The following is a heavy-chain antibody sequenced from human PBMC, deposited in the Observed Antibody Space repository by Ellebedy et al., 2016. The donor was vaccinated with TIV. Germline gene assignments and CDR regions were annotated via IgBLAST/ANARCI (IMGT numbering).Heavy chain of an antibody. CDR1: GFTFSSYA. CDR2: ISGSGGST. Sequence: GESLKISCAASGFTFSSYAMSWVRQAPGKGLEWVSAISGSGGSTYYADSVKGRFTISRDNSKNTLYLQMNSLRAEDTAVYYCARDYGSGSANWFDPWGQGTLVTVSS. D-gene: IGHD3-10*01. J-gene: IGHJ5*02. CDR3: ARDYGSGSANWFDP. V-gene: IGHV3-23*01.